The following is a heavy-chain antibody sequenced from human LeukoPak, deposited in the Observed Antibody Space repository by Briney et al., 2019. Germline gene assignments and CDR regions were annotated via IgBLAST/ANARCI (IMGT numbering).Heavy chain of an antibody. CDR1: GFSFSAYG. Sequence: GGSLRLSCSASGFSFSAYGIHWVRQAPGKGLEYVSGISTNGGSTYYADSVKGRFTISRDNAKNSLYLEMNSLRVEDTAVYYCASGSPAGDYWGQGTLVTVSS. V-gene: IGHV3-64*04. D-gene: IGHD1-26*01. CDR3: ASGSPAGDY. CDR2: ISTNGGST. J-gene: IGHJ4*02.